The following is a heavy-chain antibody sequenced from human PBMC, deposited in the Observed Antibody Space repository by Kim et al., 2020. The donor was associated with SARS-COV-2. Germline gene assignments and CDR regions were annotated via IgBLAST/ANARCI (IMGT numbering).Heavy chain of an antibody. J-gene: IGHJ1*01. CDR3: ARALVDTGWVPGD. Sequence: ASVKVSCKASGYTFTTYAMHWVRQAPGQRLEWMGWSNAGNGNTKYSQKFQGRVTITKYTSATTGYMELSSLSSEDTAVYYCARALVDTGWVPGDWGQGTL. V-gene: IGHV1-3*01. CDR2: SNAGNGNT. CDR1: GYTFTTYA. D-gene: IGHD5-18*01.